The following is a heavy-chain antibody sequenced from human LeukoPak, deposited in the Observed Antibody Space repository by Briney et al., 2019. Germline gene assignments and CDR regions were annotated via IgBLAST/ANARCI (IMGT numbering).Heavy chain of an antibody. D-gene: IGHD3-16*01. Sequence: GGSLRLSCAASGFTVSSNYMDWVRQAPGKGLEWVSLSYSDGSIYYADSVKGRVTISRDNSENSLYLQMNTLRVEDTAVYYCAKGEKGIGAAFDIWGQGTMVTVSS. V-gene: IGHV3-53*01. CDR2: SYSDGSI. CDR1: GFTVSSNY. J-gene: IGHJ3*02. CDR3: AKGEKGIGAAFDI.